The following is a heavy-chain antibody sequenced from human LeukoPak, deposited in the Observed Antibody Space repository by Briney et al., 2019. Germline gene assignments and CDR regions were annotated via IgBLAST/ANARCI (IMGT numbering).Heavy chain of an antibody. CDR1: GYTFTGYY. V-gene: IGHV1-2*02. D-gene: IGHD5-18*01. CDR2: INANSGGT. CDR3: ARGKRLEDTPVVPDDY. J-gene: IGHJ4*02. Sequence: ASVKVSCKASGYTFTGYYMHWVRQAPGQGLECMGWINANSGGTAYAQRFQGRVTMTRDTSITTAYMELSRLTSDDTAVYYCARGKRLEDTPVVPDDYWGQGTLVTFSS.